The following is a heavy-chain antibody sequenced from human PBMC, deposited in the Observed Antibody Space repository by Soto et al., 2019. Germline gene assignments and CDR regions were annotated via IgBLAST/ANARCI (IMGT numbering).Heavy chain of an antibody. J-gene: IGHJ6*02. CDR1: GFTFRIYA. Sequence: QVQLVESGGGVVQPGRSLRLSCAASGFTFRIYAMHWVRQAPGKGLECVAVISYDGSNKFYRDSVKGRFTISRDNSKNTLYLQINSLRYEDTAVYYCARGYREDIAVVIGARPGEYGVDVWGQGTRVTVSS. V-gene: IGHV3-30-3*01. CDR2: ISYDGSNK. D-gene: IGHD2-15*01. CDR3: ARGYREDIAVVIGARPGEYGVDV.